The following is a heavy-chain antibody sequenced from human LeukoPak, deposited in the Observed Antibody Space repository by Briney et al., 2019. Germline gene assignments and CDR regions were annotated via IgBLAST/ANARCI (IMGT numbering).Heavy chain of an antibody. Sequence: SETLSLTCTVSGASVSSASYWSWIRPPPGKGVEWIAHIYNGVNTNYNPSLKSRVTISVDTSKNQFSLRLNSVAAADTAVYYCARSRAFNSGAFDPWGQGSLVTVSS. D-gene: IGHD1-26*01. CDR1: GASVSSASY. CDR2: IYNGVNT. J-gene: IGHJ5*02. CDR3: ARSRAFNSGAFDP. V-gene: IGHV4-61*01.